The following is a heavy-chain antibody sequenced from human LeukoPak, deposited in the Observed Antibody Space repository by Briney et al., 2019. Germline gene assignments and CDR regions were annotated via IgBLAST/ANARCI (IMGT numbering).Heavy chain of an antibody. V-gene: IGHV3-23*01. CDR2: ISGSGGNT. Sequence: GGSLRLSCAASGLTFSNYAMSWVRQAPGKGLEWVSGISGSGGNTYYADSVKGRFTISRDNSENALYLQMNSLRAEDTAVYYCAKDWNYYDSSGYYYFDYWGQGTLVTVSS. CDR3: AKDWNYYDSSGYYYFDY. CDR1: GLTFSNYA. J-gene: IGHJ4*02. D-gene: IGHD3-22*01.